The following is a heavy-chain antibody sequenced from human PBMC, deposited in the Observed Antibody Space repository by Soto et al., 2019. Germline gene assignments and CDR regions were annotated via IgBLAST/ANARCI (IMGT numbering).Heavy chain of an antibody. CDR3: AREFFGYGDYGAQYYDYGMDV. V-gene: IGHV3-74*01. CDR2: INSDGSST. J-gene: IGHJ6*02. CDR1: GFTFSSYW. Sequence: EVQLVESGGGLVQPGGSLRLSCAASGFTFSSYWMHWVRQAPGKGLVWVSRINSDGSSTSYEDSVMGRFTISRDNAKNTLYLQMNSLRAEDTAVYYCAREFFGYGDYGAQYYDYGMDVWGQGTTVTVSS. D-gene: IGHD4-17*01.